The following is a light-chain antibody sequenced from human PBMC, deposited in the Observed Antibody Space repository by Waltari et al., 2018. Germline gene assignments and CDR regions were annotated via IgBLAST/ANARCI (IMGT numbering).Light chain of an antibody. Sequence: EILMTQSPVTLSVSPGESATLPCRASQSITSNLAWYQQKPVQALRLLIYDASTRAPSTPARFRGSGSGTEFTLTISSLQSEDYAVYYCQQYNHWPPITFGQGTRLEIK. CDR3: QQYNHWPPIT. J-gene: IGKJ5*01. CDR1: QSITSN. V-gene: IGKV3-15*01. CDR2: DAS.